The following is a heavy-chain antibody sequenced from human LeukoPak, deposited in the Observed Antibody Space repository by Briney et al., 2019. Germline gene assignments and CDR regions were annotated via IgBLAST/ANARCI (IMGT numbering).Heavy chain of an antibody. J-gene: IGHJ4*02. CDR3: ARAAYSGSYHSDY. CDR1: GGSISNGGYF. Sequence: PSETLSLTCTVSGGSISNGGYFWSWIRQHPGKGLEWIGHFYYSGDTYYNPSPKSRVTISVDTSKNQFSLKLSSVTAADTAVYYCARAAYSGSYHSDYWGQGTLVTVSS. D-gene: IGHD1-26*01. CDR2: FYYSGDT. V-gene: IGHV4-31*03.